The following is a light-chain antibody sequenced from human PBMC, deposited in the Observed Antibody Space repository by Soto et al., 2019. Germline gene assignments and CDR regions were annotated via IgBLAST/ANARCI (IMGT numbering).Light chain of an antibody. CDR3: QAWDSSYV. CDR2: QDT. V-gene: IGLV3-1*01. J-gene: IGLJ1*01. CDR1: KLGNKY. Sequence: ELTQPPSVSVSPGQTATIPCSGDKLGNKYTSWYQQKPGPSPVLINYQDTRRPSGIPERFSGSNSGNTATLTIRGTQAMDEADYYCQAWDSSYVFGTGTQLTVL.